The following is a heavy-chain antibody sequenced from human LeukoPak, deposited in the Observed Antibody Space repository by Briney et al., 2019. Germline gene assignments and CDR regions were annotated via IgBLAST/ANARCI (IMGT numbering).Heavy chain of an antibody. Sequence: GGSLILSCAASGFSFTNFGMHWVRQAPGKGLEWVAFIRHDATKINYGDSVRGRFFISRDDSKNTLYLQMNSLRGEDTAVYYCARDRQGLYKYQFVHGGWFDPWGQGTLVTVS. CDR2: IRHDATKI. CDR1: GFSFTNFG. V-gene: IGHV3-30*02. D-gene: IGHD6-6*01. J-gene: IGHJ5*02. CDR3: ARDRQGLYKYQFVHGGWFDP.